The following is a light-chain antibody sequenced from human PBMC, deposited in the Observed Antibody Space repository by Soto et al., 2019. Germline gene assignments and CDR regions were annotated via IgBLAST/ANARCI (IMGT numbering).Light chain of an antibody. V-gene: IGLV1-44*01. CDR1: SSNIGSNG. CDR3: AAWDDSLNGV. Sequence: QLVLTQPPSASGTPGQRVTISCSGSSSNIGSNGVNWYRQLPGTAPKLLIYSNNQRPSGVPDRFSGSKSGTSASLAISGLQSEDEADYYCAAWDDSLNGVFGGGTKVTVL. CDR2: SNN. J-gene: IGLJ2*01.